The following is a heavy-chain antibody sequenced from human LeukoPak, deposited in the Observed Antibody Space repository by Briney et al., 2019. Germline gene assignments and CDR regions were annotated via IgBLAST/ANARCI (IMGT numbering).Heavy chain of an antibody. D-gene: IGHD6-13*01. J-gene: IGHJ4*02. CDR3: ARVWAAAGTKLVDY. CDR2: IYYSGST. CDR1: GGSISSGGYY. V-gene: IGHV4-31*03. Sequence: PSQTLSLTCTVSGGSISSGGYYWSWIRQHPGKGLEWIGYIYYSGSTYYNPSLKSRVTISVDTSKNQFSLKLSSVTAADTAVYYCARVWAAAGTKLVDYWGQGTLVTVSS.